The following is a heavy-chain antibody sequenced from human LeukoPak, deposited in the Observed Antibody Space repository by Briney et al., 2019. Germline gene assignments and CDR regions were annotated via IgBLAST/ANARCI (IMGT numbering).Heavy chain of an antibody. CDR2: ILHSGST. CDR1: GVTITSDTYC. J-gene: IGHJ4*02. CDR3: ARTRDFWSGYFDY. D-gene: IGHD3-3*01. V-gene: IGHV4-30-2*01. Sequence: SQTLSLTCAVSGVTITSDTYCWSWIRQPPGKGLEWIGYILHSGSTYYNPSPKSRVTISIDTSKSQFSLKLSSVTAADTAVYYCARTRDFWSGYFDYWGQGTLVTVSS.